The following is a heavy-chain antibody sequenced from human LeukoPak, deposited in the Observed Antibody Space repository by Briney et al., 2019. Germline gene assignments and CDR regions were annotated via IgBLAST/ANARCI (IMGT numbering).Heavy chain of an antibody. CDR2: IYPGDSDT. D-gene: IGHD2-2*01. V-gene: IGHV5-51*01. Sequence: GEPLKISCQGSGYSFTSYWVGWVRQLPGKGLEWMGIIYPGDSDTRYSPSFQGQVTISADKSISTAYLQWSSLKASDTAIYYCASDVCSNTSCFDAFDIWGQGTMVTVSS. CDR3: ASDVCSNTSCFDAFDI. J-gene: IGHJ3*02. CDR1: GYSFTSYW.